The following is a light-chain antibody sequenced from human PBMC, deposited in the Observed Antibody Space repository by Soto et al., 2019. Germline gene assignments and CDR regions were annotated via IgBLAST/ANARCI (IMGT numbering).Light chain of an antibody. CDR3: HHYGISPPWT. Sequence: EIVMTQAPGTLAVAPGERGTLSCRGSQSVSSNLAWYQQKPGQAPRLLISGASTRATGIPARFSGSGSGTDFTLTISRLEPEDFAVYYCHHYGISPPWTFGQGTKVDIK. J-gene: IGKJ1*01. CDR2: GAS. CDR1: QSVSSN. V-gene: IGKV3-20*01.